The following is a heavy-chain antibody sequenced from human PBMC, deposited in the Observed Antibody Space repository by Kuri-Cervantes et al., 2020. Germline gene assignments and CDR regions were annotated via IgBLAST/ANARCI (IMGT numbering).Heavy chain of an antibody. CDR2: IWYDGSNK. Sequence: GGSLRLSCAASGFTFSSYGMHWVRQAPGKGLEWVAVIWYDGSNKYYADSVKGRFTISRDNSKNTLYLQMNSPRAEDTAVYYRARGHIRFVDYWAREPWSPSPQ. V-gene: IGHV3-33*01. J-gene: IGHJ4*02. CDR1: GFTFSSYG. D-gene: IGHD3-3*01. CDR3: ARGHIRFVDY.